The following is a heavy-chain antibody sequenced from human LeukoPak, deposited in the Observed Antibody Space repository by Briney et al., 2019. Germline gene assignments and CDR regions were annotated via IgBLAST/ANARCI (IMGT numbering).Heavy chain of an antibody. CDR3: AKEDKEYSSTWYNPGDY. CDR1: GFTFSTYG. J-gene: IGHJ4*02. V-gene: IGHV3-30*18. Sequence: XGSLRLSCEASGFTFSTYGMHWVRQAXGKGLEWVAVISYDGSYKYYVDSVKGRFTISRDNSKNTLYLQMNSLRDEDTAVYYCAKEDKEYSSTWYNPGDYWGQGTLVTVSS. D-gene: IGHD1-1*01. CDR2: ISYDGSYK.